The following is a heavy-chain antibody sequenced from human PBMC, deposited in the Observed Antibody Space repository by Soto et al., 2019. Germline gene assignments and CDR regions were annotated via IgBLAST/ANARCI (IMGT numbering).Heavy chain of an antibody. CDR1: GYTFTSYY. Sequence: ASVKVSCKASGYTFTSYYMHWVRQAPGQGLEWMGIINPSGGSTSYAQKFQGRVTMTRDTSTSTVYMELSSLGSEDTAVYYCARDPPYDYDILTGFPNYYYGMDVWGQGTTVTVSS. D-gene: IGHD3-9*01. CDR2: INPSGGST. J-gene: IGHJ6*02. CDR3: ARDPPYDYDILTGFPNYYYGMDV. V-gene: IGHV1-46*01.